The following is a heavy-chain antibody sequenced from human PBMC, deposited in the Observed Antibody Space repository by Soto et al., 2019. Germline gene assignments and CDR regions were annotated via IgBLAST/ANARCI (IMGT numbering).Heavy chain of an antibody. J-gene: IGHJ6*02. CDR1: GFTFSDYG. D-gene: IGHD3-3*01. CDR2: ITWGGSA. Sequence: EVQLLESGGGLIHPGGSLRLSCAGSGFTFSDYGMSWVRQAPGKGLEWVSGITWGGSAYYAESVRGRFIISRDSSKNTLYVPMNSLRAEDTAIYYCAKEKTFSTYDGLDVWGQGTPVTVSS. V-gene: IGHV3-23*01. CDR3: AKEKTFSTYDGLDV.